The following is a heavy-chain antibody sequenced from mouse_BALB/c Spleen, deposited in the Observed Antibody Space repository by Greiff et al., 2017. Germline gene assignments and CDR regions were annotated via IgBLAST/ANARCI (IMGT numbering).Heavy chain of an antibody. Sequence: EVMLVESGGGLVKPGGSLKLSCAASGFTFSSYAMSWVRQTPEKRLEWVATISSGGSYTYYPDSVKGRFTISRDNAKNTLYLQMSSLRSEDTAMYYCARHLVLLRYFDYWGQGTTLTVSS. CDR3: ARHLVLLRYFDY. CDR1: GFTFSSYA. D-gene: IGHD1-1*01. V-gene: IGHV5-9-3*01. J-gene: IGHJ2*01. CDR2: ISSGGSYT.